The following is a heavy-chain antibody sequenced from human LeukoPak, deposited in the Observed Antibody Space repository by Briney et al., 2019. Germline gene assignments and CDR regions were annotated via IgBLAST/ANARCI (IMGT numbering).Heavy chain of an antibody. CDR2: ISSSGSTI. CDR3: ARVGVYCSGGSCYTGIDY. Sequence: GGSLRLSCAASGFTFSSYEMNWVRQAPGKGLEWVSFISSSGSTIYYADSVKGRFTISRDNAKNSLYLQMNSLRAEDTAVYYCARVGVYCSGGSCYTGIDYWGQGTLVTVSS. D-gene: IGHD2-15*01. J-gene: IGHJ4*02. V-gene: IGHV3-48*03. CDR1: GFTFSSYE.